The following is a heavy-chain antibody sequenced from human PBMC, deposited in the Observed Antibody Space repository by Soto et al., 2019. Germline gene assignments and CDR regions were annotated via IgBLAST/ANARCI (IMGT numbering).Heavy chain of an antibody. Sequence: GGSLRLSCVASGFTFSTYGMSWVRQVPGKGLEWVSGISGSGSNTYYADSVKGRFPISRDNSKNTLYLQMNSLRADDTAIYYCAKVGRVGATRDYFDYWGQGTQVTVSS. D-gene: IGHD1-26*01. CDR3: AKVGRVGATRDYFDY. CDR2: ISGSGSNT. CDR1: GFTFSTYG. V-gene: IGHV3-23*01. J-gene: IGHJ4*02.